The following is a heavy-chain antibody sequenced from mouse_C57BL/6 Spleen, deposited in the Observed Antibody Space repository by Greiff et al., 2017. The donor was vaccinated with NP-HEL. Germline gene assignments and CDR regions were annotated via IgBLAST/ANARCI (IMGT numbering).Heavy chain of an antibody. J-gene: IGHJ2*01. V-gene: IGHV1-69*01. D-gene: IGHD1-1*01. Sequence: QVQLQQPGAELVMPGASVKLSCKASGYTFTSYWMHWVQQRPGQGLEWIGEIDPSDSYTNYNQKFKGKSTLPVDKSSSTAYMQLSSLTSEDSAVYYCARVDYFGSNSLDYWGQGTTLTVSS. CDR2: IDPSDSYT. CDR1: GYTFTSYW. CDR3: ARVDYFGSNSLDY.